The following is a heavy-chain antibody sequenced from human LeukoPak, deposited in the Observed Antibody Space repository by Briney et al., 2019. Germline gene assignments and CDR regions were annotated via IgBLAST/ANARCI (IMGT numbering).Heavy chain of an antibody. D-gene: IGHD3-3*01. J-gene: IGHJ5*02. CDR3: ASAPFSVFGVVS. Sequence: GGSLRLSCAASGFTFSTYWMHWVRQGPGKSLVWVSRISTDGSITTYADSVRGQFTISRDNAKNTLYLQMKSLTAEDTAIYFCASAPFSVFGVVSWGQGTLVTVSS. V-gene: IGHV3-74*03. CDR1: GFTFSTYW. CDR2: ISTDGSIT.